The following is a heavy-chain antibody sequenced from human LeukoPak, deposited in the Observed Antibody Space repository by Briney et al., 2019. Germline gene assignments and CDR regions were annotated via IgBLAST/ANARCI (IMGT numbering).Heavy chain of an antibody. J-gene: IGHJ5*02. CDR3: ARQPYSSSSRWFDP. CDR1: GGSISSYY. D-gene: IGHD6-6*01. V-gene: IGHV4-59*04. Sequence: SETLSLTCTVSGGSISSYYWSWIRQPPGKGLEWIGSIYHSGTTYQNPSLKSRVTISLDTSKNQFSLNLRSVSAADTAVYYCARQPYSSSSRWFDPWGQGTLVTVSS. CDR2: IYHSGTT.